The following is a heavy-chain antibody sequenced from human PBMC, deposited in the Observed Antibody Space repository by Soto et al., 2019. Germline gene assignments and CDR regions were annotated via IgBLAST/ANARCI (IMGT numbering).Heavy chain of an antibody. J-gene: IGHJ5*02. CDR2: FIPSSGTA. V-gene: IGHV1-69*01. D-gene: IGHD1-1*01. Sequence: QVQLIQSGAEVKKPGSSVKVSCKASGDTVRSYAFNWVRPAPGQGLAWMGGFIPSSGTATYAQKFQGRGWVTSDESTSTTYMEVSSLSPADSAIYCWTKRFNWRNDQNGFEPWGPGTQVNVSS. CDR1: GDTVRSYA. CDR3: TKRFNWRNDQNGFEP.